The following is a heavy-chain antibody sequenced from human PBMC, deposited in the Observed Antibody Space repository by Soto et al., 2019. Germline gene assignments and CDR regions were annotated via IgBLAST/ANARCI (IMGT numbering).Heavy chain of an antibody. Sequence: EVQLVESGGGLVKPGGSLRLSCAASGFTFSSYSMNWVRQAPGKGLEWVSSISSSSSYIYYADSVKGRFTISRDNAKNSLYLQMNSLRAEDPAVYYCARDLIYDYVWGSYRHMGAFDIWGQGTMVTVSS. D-gene: IGHD3-16*02. CDR2: ISSSSSYI. CDR1: GFTFSSYS. J-gene: IGHJ3*02. V-gene: IGHV3-21*01. CDR3: ARDLIYDYVWGSYRHMGAFDI.